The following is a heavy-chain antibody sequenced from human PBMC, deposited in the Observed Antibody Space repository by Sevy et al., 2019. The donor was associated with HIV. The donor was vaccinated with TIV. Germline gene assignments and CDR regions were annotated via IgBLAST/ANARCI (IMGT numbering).Heavy chain of an antibody. CDR2: ISYDGSNK. J-gene: IGHJ6*02. CDR1: GFTFSSYG. V-gene: IGHV3-30*18. Sequence: GGSLRLSCAASGFTFSSYGMHWVRQAPGNGLEWVAVISYDGSNKYYADSVKGRFTISRDNSKNTLYLQMNSLRAEDTAVYYCAKDALWFRELSAGMDVWGQGTSVTVSS. D-gene: IGHD3-10*01. CDR3: AKDALWFRELSAGMDV.